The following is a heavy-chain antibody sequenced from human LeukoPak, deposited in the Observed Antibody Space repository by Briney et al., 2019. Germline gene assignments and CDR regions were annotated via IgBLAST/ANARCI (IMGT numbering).Heavy chain of an antibody. CDR2: ISSSSSTI. D-gene: IGHD2-15*01. CDR3: ASVVVVVAATDY. CDR1: GFTFSSYS. J-gene: IGHJ4*02. Sequence: PGGSLRLSCAASGFTFSSYSMNWVRQAPGKGLEWVSYISSSSSTIYYADSVKGRFTISRDNAKNSLYLQMNSLRAEDTAVYYCASVVVVVAATDYWAREPWSPSPQ. V-gene: IGHV3-48*01.